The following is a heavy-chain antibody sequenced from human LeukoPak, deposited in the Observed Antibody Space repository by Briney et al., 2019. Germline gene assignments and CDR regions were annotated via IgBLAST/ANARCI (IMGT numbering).Heavy chain of an antibody. CDR2: IRSKAYGETA. D-gene: IGHD1-1*01. CDR3: TRDRGAYNLYDY. CDR1: GFTFNNYR. Sequence: GGSLRLSCAASGFTFNNYRMSWVRQAPGKGLEWVGFIRSKAYGETADYAASVKGRFTISRDDSKAIAYLQMNSLKTEDTAVYHCTRDRGAYNLYDYWGQGTLVTVSS. J-gene: IGHJ4*02. V-gene: IGHV3-49*04.